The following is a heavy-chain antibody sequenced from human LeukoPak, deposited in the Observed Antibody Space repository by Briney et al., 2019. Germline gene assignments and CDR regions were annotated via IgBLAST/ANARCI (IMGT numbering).Heavy chain of an antibody. CDR2: MYTSGST. J-gene: IGHJ5*02. CDR3: ARSYGYSSSWYGSDWFDP. D-gene: IGHD6-13*01. V-gene: IGHV4-4*07. Sequence: PSETLSLTCTVSGGSISSYYWSWIRQPAGKGLEWIGRMYTSGSTNYNPSLKSRVTISVDTSKNQFSLKLSSVTGADTAVYYCARSYGYSSSWYGSDWFDPWGQGTLVTVSS. CDR1: GGSISSYY.